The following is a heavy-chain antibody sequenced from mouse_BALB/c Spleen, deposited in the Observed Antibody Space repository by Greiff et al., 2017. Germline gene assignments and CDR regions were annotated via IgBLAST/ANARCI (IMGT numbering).Heavy chain of an antibody. V-gene: IGHV5-6-4*01. CDR2: ISSGGSYT. D-gene: IGHD2-4*01. J-gene: IGHJ3*01. Sequence: EVKLMESGGGLVKPGGSLKLSCAASGFTFSSYTMSWVRQTPEKRLEWVATISSGGSYTYYPDSVKGRFTISRDNAKNTLYLQMSSLKSEDTAMYYCTRADYDYDEGFAYWGQGTLVTVSA. CDR1: GFTFSSYT. CDR3: TRADYDYDEGFAY.